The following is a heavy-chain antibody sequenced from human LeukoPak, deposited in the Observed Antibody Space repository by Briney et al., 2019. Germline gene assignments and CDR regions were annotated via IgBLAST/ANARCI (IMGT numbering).Heavy chain of an antibody. CDR3: ASGGYISSSSPFDY. Sequence: SETLSLTCTVSGGSISSSSYYWGWIRQPPGKGLEWIGSIYYSGSTNYNPSLKSRVTISVDTSKNQFSLKLSSVTAADTAVYYCASGGYISSSSPFDYWGQGTLVTVSS. D-gene: IGHD6-6*01. CDR1: GGSISSSSYY. J-gene: IGHJ4*02. CDR2: IYYSGST. V-gene: IGHV4-39*07.